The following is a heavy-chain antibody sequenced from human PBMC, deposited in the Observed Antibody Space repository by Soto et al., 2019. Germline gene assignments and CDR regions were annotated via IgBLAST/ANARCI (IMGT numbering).Heavy chain of an antibody. V-gene: IGHV1-24*01. J-gene: IGHJ4*02. CDR1: GYTLTELS. CDR2: FDPEDGET. D-gene: IGHD2-15*01. CDR3: AASTTGYCSAGSCSRFDY. Sequence: EASVKVSCKVSGYTLTELSIHWVRQAPGKGLELMGDFDPEDGETIFAQKFQGRVSMTEDTSTNTAYMELSSLRSEDTALYYCAASTTGYCSAGSCSRFDYWGQGTLVTVSS.